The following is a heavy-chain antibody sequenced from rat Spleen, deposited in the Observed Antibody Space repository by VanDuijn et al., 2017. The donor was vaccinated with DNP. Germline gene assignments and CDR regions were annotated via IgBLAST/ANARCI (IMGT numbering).Heavy chain of an antibody. J-gene: IGHJ2*01. CDR2: IWGNGNT. D-gene: IGHD1-9*01. CDR1: GFSLSSYG. V-gene: IGHV2-13*01. CDR3: ARWTMGITLDY. Sequence: QVQLKESGPGLVQPSQTLSLTCTVSGFSLSSYGVIWVRQPPGKGLEWMGVIWGNGNTNYNSALKSRLSISRDTSKSQVFLKMNSLQTEDTAMYFCARWTMGITLDYWGQGVMVTVSS.